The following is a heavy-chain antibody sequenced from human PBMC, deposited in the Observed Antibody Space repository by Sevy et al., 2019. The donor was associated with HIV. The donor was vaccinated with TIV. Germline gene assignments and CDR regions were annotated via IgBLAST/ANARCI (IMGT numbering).Heavy chain of an antibody. CDR1: GFTFSSYA. CDR2: TSYDGSNK. V-gene: IGHV3-30-3*01. CDR3: ARSPYYYDSSVTGFDY. Sequence: GGSLRLSCAASGFTFSSYAMHWVRQAPGKGLEWVAVTSYDGSNKYYADSVKGRFTISRDNSKNTLYLQMNSLRAEDTAVYYCARSPYYYDSSVTGFDYWGQGTLVTVSS. J-gene: IGHJ4*02. D-gene: IGHD3-22*01.